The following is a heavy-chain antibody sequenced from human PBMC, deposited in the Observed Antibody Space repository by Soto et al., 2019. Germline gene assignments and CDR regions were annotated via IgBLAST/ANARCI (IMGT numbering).Heavy chain of an antibody. Sequence: SETLSLTCTVSGGSISSYYWSWIRQPPGKGLEWIGYIYYSGSTNYNPSLKSRVTISVDTSKNQFSLKLSSVTAADTAVYYCARATRIYSSSSRTNHDAFDIWGQGTMVTVSS. D-gene: IGHD6-6*01. J-gene: IGHJ3*02. V-gene: IGHV4-59*01. CDR3: ARATRIYSSSSRTNHDAFDI. CDR2: IYYSGST. CDR1: GGSISSYY.